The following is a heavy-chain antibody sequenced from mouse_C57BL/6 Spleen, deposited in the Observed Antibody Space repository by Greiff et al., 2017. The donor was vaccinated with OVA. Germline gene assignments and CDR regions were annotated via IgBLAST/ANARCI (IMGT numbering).Heavy chain of an antibody. J-gene: IGHJ1*03. CDR2: IDPENGDT. V-gene: IGHV14-4*01. Sequence: EVQLQQSGAELVRPGASVKLSCTASGFNIKDDYMHWVKQRPEQGLEWIGWIDPENGDTEYASKFQGKATITADTSSNTAYLQLRSLTSEDAAVYYCTTSLTREGYFDVWGTGTTVTVSS. CDR3: TTSLTREGYFDV. CDR1: GFNIKDDY.